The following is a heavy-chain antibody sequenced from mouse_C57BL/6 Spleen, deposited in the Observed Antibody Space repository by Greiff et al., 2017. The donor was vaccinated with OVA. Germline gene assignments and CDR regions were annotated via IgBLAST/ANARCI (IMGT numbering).Heavy chain of an antibody. J-gene: IGHJ4*01. V-gene: IGHV1-69*01. Sequence: VQLQQPGAELVMPGASVKLSCKASGYTFTSYWMHWVKRRPGQGLEWIGEIDPSDSYTNYNQKFKGKSTLTVDKSSSTAYMQLSSLTSEDSAVYYCARWGYSFYAMDYWGQGTSVTVSS. CDR2: IDPSDSYT. D-gene: IGHD2-12*01. CDR1: GYTFTSYW. CDR3: ARWGYSFYAMDY.